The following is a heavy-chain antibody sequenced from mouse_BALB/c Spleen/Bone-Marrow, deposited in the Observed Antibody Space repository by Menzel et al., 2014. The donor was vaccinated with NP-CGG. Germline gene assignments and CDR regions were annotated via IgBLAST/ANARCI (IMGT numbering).Heavy chain of an antibody. Sequence: QVQLQQPGAELVRSGTSVKVSCKASGYAFTDYLMEWLKQRPGQGLEWIGVINPGSGSTNYNEKFKDKATLTADKSSSTAYMQLSSLTSDDSAVYFRARYDGYFDYWGQGTILTVSS. CDR3: ARYDGYFDY. D-gene: IGHD2-3*01. J-gene: IGHJ2*01. V-gene: IGHV1-54*01. CDR2: INPGSGST. CDR1: GYAFTDYL.